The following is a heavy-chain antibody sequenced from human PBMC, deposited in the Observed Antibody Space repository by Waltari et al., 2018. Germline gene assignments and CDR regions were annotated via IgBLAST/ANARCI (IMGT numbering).Heavy chain of an antibody. J-gene: IGHJ4*02. D-gene: IGHD2-15*01. CDR1: GGSISSYY. V-gene: IGHV4-59*01. CDR2: IHYSGST. Sequence: QVQLQESGPGLVKPSETLSLTCTVSGGSISSYYWSWIRQPPGKGLEWIGYIHYSGSTHYNPPLKSRGTMSIDTAKDQVSLEVRSVTAADTAVYYLARAPGVRGGFDFWGQGTLVTVSS. CDR3: ARAPGVRGGFDF.